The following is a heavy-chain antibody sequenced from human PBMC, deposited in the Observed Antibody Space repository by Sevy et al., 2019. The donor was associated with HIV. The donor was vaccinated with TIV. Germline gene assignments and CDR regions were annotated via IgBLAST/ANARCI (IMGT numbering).Heavy chain of an antibody. CDR2: IYPEDSET. V-gene: IGHV5-51*01. J-gene: IGHJ4*02. CDR1: GYSSTSHW. Sequence: GESLKISCQGSGYSSTSHWIGWVRHMPGKGLEWMGIIYPEDSETRYSPSFQGQVTYSADKSISTAYLQWSSLKASDTAMYYCVTSRSGYFDSSGYYIYWGQGTLVTVSS. D-gene: IGHD3-22*01. CDR3: VTSRSGYFDSSGYYIY.